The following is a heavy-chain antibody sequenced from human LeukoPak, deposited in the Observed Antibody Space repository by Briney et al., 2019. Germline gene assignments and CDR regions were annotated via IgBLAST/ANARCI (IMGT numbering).Heavy chain of an antibody. CDR3: AKDCHYYGSGSSADFDY. Sequence: GGSLRLSCAASGFTFNSYGMHWVRQAPGKGLEWVAVISYDGSNKYYADSVKGRFTISRDNSKNTLYLQMNSLRAEDTAVYYCAKDCHYYGSGSSADFDYWGQGTLVTVSS. CDR2: ISYDGSNK. D-gene: IGHD3-10*01. J-gene: IGHJ4*02. CDR1: GFTFNSYG. V-gene: IGHV3-30*18.